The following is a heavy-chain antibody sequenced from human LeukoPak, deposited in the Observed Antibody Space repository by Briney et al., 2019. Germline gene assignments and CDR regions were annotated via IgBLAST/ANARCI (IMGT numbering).Heavy chain of an antibody. CDR2: ISSSSYI. CDR1: GFTFSSYS. D-gene: IGHD2-15*01. CDR3: ARNPPEMVVVAAGY. V-gene: IGHV3-21*01. J-gene: IGHJ4*02. Sequence: GGSLRLSCAASGFTFSSYSMNWVRQAPGKGLEWVSSISSSSYIYYADSVKGRFTISRDNAKNSLYLQMNSLRAEDTAAYYCARNPPEMVVVAAGYWGQGTLVTVSS.